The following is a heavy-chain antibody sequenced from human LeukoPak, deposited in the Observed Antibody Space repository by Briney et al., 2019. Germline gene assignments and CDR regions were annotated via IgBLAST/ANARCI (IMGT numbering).Heavy chain of an antibody. V-gene: IGHV4-38-2*02. CDR3: AREIPLYYYYDSSGYSYYFDY. CDR2: IYHSGST. D-gene: IGHD3-22*01. Sequence: SETLSLICSVSGYSISSGYYWGWIRQPPGKGLEWIGSIYHSGSTYYNPSLKSRVTISVDTSKNQFSLKLSSVTAADTAVYYCAREIPLYYYYDSSGYSYYFDYWGQGTLVTVSS. J-gene: IGHJ4*02. CDR1: GYSISSGYY.